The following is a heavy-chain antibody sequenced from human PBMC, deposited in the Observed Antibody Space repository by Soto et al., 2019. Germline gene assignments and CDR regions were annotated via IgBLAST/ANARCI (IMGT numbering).Heavy chain of an antibody. J-gene: IGHJ6*02. D-gene: IGHD3-3*01. V-gene: IGHV1-69*06. CDR2: IIPIFGTA. Sequence: SVKVSCKASGGTFSSYAISWVRQAPGQGLEWMGGIIPIFGTATYAQKFQGRVTITADKSTSTAYMELSSLRSEDTAVYYCARDSLEWLLYGPGYYYYGMDVWGQGTTVTASS. CDR1: GGTFSSYA. CDR3: ARDSLEWLLYGPGYYYYGMDV.